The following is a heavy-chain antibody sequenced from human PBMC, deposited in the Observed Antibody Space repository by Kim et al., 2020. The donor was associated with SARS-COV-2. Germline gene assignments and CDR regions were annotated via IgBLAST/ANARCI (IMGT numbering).Heavy chain of an antibody. J-gene: IGHJ6*03. CDR1: GFTFSNAW. CDR3: TTDGSRSGYDNPEPYYYYYMDV. V-gene: IGHV3-15*01. D-gene: IGHD5-12*01. Sequence: GGSLRLSCAASGFTFSNAWMSWVRQAPGKGLEWVGRIKSKTDGGTTDYAAPVKGRFTISRDDSKNTLYLQMNSLKTEDTAVYYCTTDGSRSGYDNPEPYYYYYMDVWGKGTTVTVSS. CDR2: IKSKTDGGTT.